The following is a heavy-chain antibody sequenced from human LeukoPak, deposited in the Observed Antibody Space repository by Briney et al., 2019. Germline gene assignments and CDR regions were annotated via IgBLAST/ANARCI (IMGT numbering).Heavy chain of an antibody. CDR3: AKDHAQLLTYFAY. V-gene: IGHV3-23*01. CDR2: ISGSGGTT. J-gene: IGHJ4*02. D-gene: IGHD2-21*01. Sequence: PGGSLRLSCAASGFIFSSYAMSWVRQAPGKGLTWVSGISGSGGTTYYADSVKGRFTISRDNSKNTLYLQMTSLRAEDTAVYYCAKDHAQLLTYFAYWGRGTLVTVSS. CDR1: GFIFSSYA.